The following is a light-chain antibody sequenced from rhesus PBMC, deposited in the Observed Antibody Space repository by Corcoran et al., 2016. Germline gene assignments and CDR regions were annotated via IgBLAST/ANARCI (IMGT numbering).Light chain of an antibody. Sequence: DIQMTQSPSCLSASVGDTVTISCRASQSISSYLNWFQQTPGKAPKLLIYAASSLASGVPSRFSGSGAGIDFTLTISSLQPEDFAVYYCLQHKSYPLTVGGGTKVELK. V-gene: IGKV1-28*02. CDR2: AAS. J-gene: IGKJ4*01. CDR3: LQHKSYPLT. CDR1: QSISSY.